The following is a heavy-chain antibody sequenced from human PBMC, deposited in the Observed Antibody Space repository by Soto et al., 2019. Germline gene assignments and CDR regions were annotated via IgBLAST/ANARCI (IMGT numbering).Heavy chain of an antibody. CDR1: GYTFTGYY. D-gene: IGHD5-12*01. Sequence: ASVKVSCKASGYTFTGYYMHWVRQAPGQGFEWMGWINPNSGGTNYAQKFQGWVTMTRDTSISTAYMELSRLRSDDTAVYYCAREGAGYNSGYYYGMDVWGQGTTVTVSS. CDR2: INPNSGGT. J-gene: IGHJ6*02. V-gene: IGHV1-2*04. CDR3: AREGAGYNSGYYYGMDV.